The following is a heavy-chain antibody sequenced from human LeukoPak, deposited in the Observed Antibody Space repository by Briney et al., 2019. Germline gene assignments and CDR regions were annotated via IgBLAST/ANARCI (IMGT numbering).Heavy chain of an antibody. V-gene: IGHV3-33*01. CDR2: IWYDGSNK. J-gene: IGHJ4*02. Sequence: GRSLRLSCAASGFTFSSYGMHWVRQAPGKGLEWVAAIWYDGSNKYYADSVKGRFTISRDNSKNTLYLQMNSLRAEDTAVYYCARETDGYLYYFDYWGQGTLVTVSS. CDR1: GFTFSSYG. CDR3: ARETDGYLYYFDY. D-gene: IGHD5-24*01.